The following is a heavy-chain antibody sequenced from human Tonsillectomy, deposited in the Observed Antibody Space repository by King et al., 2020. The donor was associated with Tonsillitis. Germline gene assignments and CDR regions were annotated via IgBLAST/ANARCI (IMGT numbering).Heavy chain of an antibody. CDR2: IYFSGST. V-gene: IGHV4-59*08. CDR3: ARHLGRWFGSLRDV. D-gene: IGHD3-10*01. J-gene: IGHJ6*04. CDR1: GGSISSHY. Sequence: HVQLQESGPGLVKPSETLSLTCTVSGGSISSHYWSWIRQSPGKGLEWLGYIYFSGSTHYNPSLMSRVTLSIDTSKSQFSLRLTSVTAADTAVYYCARHLGRWFGSLRDVWGNGTTVTVSS.